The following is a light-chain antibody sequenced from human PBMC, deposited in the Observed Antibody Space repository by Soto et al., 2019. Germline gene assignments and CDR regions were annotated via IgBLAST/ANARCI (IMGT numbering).Light chain of an antibody. V-gene: IGLV2-14*03. CDR2: DVS. CDR3: SSYTSSTTPYV. J-gene: IGLJ1*01. Sequence: QSALTQPASVSGSPGQSIPISCTGTSSDVGGYNYVSWYQQHPGKAPKVMIYDVSNRPSGVSNRFSGSKSGNTASLTISGLQAEDETDYYCSSYTSSTTPYVFGTGTKVTVL. CDR1: SSDVGGYNY.